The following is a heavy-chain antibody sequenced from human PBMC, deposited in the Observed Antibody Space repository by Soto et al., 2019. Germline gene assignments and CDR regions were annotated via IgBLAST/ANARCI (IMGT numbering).Heavy chain of an antibody. Sequence: ASVKVSCKASGYTFTSYGISWVRQAPGQGLEWMGWISAYNGNTNYAQKLQGRVTMTTDTSTSTAYMELRSLRSDDTAVYYCARDLYIAARPRGVNWLDPWGQGTLVTVPQ. J-gene: IGHJ5*02. CDR2: ISAYNGNT. CDR1: GYTFTSYG. D-gene: IGHD6-6*01. CDR3: ARDLYIAARPRGVNWLDP. V-gene: IGHV1-18*04.